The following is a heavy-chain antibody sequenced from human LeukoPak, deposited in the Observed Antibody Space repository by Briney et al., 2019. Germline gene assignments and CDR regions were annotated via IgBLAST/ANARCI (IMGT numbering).Heavy chain of an antibody. Sequence: GGSLRLSCAASGFTFSNAWMSWVRQAPGKGLEWVGRIKSKTDGGTTDYAAPVKGRFTISRDDSKNTLYLQMNSLKTEDTAVYYCTTGVAVAQRPYYYYYGMDVWGQGTTVTVSS. CDR2: IKSKTDGGTT. CDR1: GFTFSNAW. V-gene: IGHV3-15*01. D-gene: IGHD6-19*01. J-gene: IGHJ6*02. CDR3: TTGVAVAQRPYYYYYGMDV.